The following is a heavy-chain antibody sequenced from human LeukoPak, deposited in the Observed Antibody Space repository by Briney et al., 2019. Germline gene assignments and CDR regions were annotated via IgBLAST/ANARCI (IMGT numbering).Heavy chain of an antibody. Sequence: SETQSLTCAVYGGSFSGYYWSWIRQPPGKGLEWIGEINHSGSTNYNPSLKSRVTISVDTSKNQFALKLSSVTAADTAVYYCARGRRNYYYYYGMDVWGKGTTVTVSS. CDR1: GGSFSGYY. CDR3: ARGRRNYYYYYGMDV. J-gene: IGHJ6*04. CDR2: INHSGST. V-gene: IGHV4-34*01. D-gene: IGHD1-1*01.